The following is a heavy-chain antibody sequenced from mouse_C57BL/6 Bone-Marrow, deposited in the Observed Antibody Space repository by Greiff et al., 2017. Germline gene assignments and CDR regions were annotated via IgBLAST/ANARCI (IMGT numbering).Heavy chain of an antibody. Sequence: QVQLQQPGAELVMPGASVKLSCKASGYTFTSYWMHWVKQRPGQGLEWIGEIDPSDSYTNYNQKFKGKSTLTVDKSSSTAYMQLSSLTSEDSAVYYCARYDYDDDFWFAYWGQGTLVTVSA. CDR2: IDPSDSYT. CDR1: GYTFTSYW. CDR3: ARYDYDDDFWFAY. D-gene: IGHD2-4*01. V-gene: IGHV1-69*01. J-gene: IGHJ3*01.